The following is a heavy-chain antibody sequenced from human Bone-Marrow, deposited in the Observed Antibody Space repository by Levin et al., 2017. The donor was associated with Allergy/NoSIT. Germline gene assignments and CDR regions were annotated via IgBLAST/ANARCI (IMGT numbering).Heavy chain of an antibody. CDR3: ARVHAYGSGDSCHDF. V-gene: IGHV1-18*01. CDR2: ISAYNGNT. D-gene: IGHD2-15*01. J-gene: IGHJ4*02. Sequence: GASVKVSCKTSGYTFTSYGISWVRQAPGQGLEWMGWISAYNGNTDYAQNLQGRVTMTTDTSTSTGYMELRSLRSDDTAVYYCARVHAYGSGDSCHDFWGQGTLVTVSS. CDR1: GYTFTSYG.